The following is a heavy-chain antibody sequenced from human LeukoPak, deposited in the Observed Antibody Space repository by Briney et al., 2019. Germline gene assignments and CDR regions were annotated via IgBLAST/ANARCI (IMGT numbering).Heavy chain of an antibody. CDR3: ARAAHRRPAEYFQH. CDR1: GGSFSGYH. J-gene: IGHJ1*01. CDR2: INHSGST. V-gene: IGHV4-34*01. Sequence: AETLSLTCAAYGGSFSGYHWSWIRQPPGKGLEWVGEINHSGSTNYNPSVKSRVTISVDTSKNQFSLKLSYVTAADTAVYYGARAAHRRPAEYFQHWGQGTLVTVSS.